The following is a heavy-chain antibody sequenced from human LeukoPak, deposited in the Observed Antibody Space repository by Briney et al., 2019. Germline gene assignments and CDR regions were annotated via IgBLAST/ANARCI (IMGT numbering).Heavy chain of an antibody. CDR3: ARVSVSGYYPDWYFDL. V-gene: IGHV3-53*01. J-gene: IGHJ2*01. Sequence: GGSLRLSCAASGFTVSNNYMSWVRQAPGKGLEWVSVIYSGGSTYYADSVKGRFTISRDNSKNTPNLQMNSLRAEDMAVYYCARVSVSGYYPDWYFDLWGRGTLVTVSS. CDR2: IYSGGST. CDR1: GFTVSNNY. D-gene: IGHD3-22*01.